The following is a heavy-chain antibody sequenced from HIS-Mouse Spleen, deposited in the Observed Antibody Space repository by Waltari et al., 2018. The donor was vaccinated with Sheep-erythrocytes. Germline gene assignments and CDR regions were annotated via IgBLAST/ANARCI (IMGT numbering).Heavy chain of an antibody. Sequence: VAVITYDGSNKYYADSVKGRFTISRDNSNNTLYLQMNSLRAEDTAVYYCARGAFDIWGQGTMVTVSS. V-gene: IGHV3-30-3*01. CDR2: ITYDGSNK. CDR3: ARGAFDI. J-gene: IGHJ3*02.